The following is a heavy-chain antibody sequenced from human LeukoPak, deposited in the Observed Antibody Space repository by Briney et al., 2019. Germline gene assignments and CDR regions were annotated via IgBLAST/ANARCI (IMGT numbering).Heavy chain of an antibody. CDR2: ITHSGST. J-gene: IGHJ4*02. CDR3: ARRGSKKSGSGSYRY. CDR1: GGSISSYY. Sequence: SETLSLTCTVSGGSISSYYWSWIRQPPGKGLEWIGEITHSGSTTYNPSLKSRVTISVDTSKNQFSLKLSSVTAADTAVYYCARRGSKKSGSGSYRYWGQGTLVTVSS. D-gene: IGHD3-10*01. V-gene: IGHV4-34*01.